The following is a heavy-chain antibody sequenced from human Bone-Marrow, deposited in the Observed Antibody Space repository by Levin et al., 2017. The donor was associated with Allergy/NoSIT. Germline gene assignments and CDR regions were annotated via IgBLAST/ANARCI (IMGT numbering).Heavy chain of an antibody. V-gene: IGHV3-74*01. CDR2: SNTDGSST. J-gene: IGHJ4*02. Sequence: PGGSLRLSCAASGFTFGNYWMHWVRQAPGRGLVCVSRSNTDGSSTTYADSVKGRFTISRDNAKNTLYLEMSSLRADDTAVYFCARGGSNYGPDYWGQGTLVTVSS. CDR1: GFTFGNYW. CDR3: ARGGSNYGPDY. D-gene: IGHD3-10*01.